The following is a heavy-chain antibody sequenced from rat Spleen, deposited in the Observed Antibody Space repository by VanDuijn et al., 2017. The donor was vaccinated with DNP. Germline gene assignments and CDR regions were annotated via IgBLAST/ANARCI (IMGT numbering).Heavy chain of an antibody. CDR3: ATHDTVVTRFDY. D-gene: IGHD1-1*01. J-gene: IGHJ2*01. V-gene: IGHV5S10*01. CDR2: IIYDGSST. Sequence: EVQLVESGGGLVQPGNSLKLSCAASGFTFSDYAMAWVRQSPKKGLEWVATIIYDGSSTYYRDSVKGRFTISRDNAKSTLYLQMDSLRSEDTATYYCATHDTVVTRFDYWGQGVMVTVSS. CDR1: GFTFSDYA.